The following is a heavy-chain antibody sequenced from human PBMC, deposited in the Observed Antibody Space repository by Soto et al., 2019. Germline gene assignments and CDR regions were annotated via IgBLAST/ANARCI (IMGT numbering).Heavy chain of an antibody. J-gene: IGHJ4*02. CDR3: ARGPSGDKVDY. Sequence: QVQLQESGPGLVKPSQTLSLTCTVSGGSISSAYYYWSWIRQPPGKGLEWIGHIYDSGSTYSNPSLQIQVTISMDTTKNQFALKLSSVTAANTAVYYCARGPSGDKVDYWGQGTLVTVSS. V-gene: IGHV4-30-4*01. CDR2: IYDSGST. CDR1: GGSISSAYYY. D-gene: IGHD7-27*01.